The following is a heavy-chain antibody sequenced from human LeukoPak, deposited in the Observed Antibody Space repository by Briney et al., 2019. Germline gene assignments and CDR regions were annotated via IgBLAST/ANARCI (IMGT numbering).Heavy chain of an antibody. CDR3: GSGAGYYYYMDV. D-gene: IGHD1-26*01. Sequence: SETLSLTCTVSGGSISSYYWSWIRQPPGKGLEWIGYIYYSGSTNYNPSLKSRVTISVDTSKNQFSLKLSSVTAADTAVYYCGSGAGYYYYMDVWGKGTTVTVSS. V-gene: IGHV4-59*01. J-gene: IGHJ6*03. CDR1: GGSISSYY. CDR2: IYYSGST.